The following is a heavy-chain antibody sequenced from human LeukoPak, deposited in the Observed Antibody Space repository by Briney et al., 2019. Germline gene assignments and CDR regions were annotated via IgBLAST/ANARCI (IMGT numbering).Heavy chain of an antibody. V-gene: IGHV4-59*12. J-gene: IGHJ4*02. CDR3: ASFDY. CDR2: IDYSGSA. CDR1: GDSISSYY. Sequence: SETLSLTCTVSGDSISSYYWSWIRQPPGKGLEWIGHIDYSGSANYKPALKSRVTISVDTSKNQFSLKLSSVTAADTAVYYCASFDYWGQGTLVTVSS.